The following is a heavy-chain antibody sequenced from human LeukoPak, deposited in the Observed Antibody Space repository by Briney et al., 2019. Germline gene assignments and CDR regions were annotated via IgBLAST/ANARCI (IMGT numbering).Heavy chain of an antibody. CDR3: ASTGFRGYNTWYYFDY. J-gene: IGHJ4*02. CDR1: GGSFSGYY. V-gene: IGHV4-34*01. Sequence: KPSETLSLTCAVYGGSFSGYYWSWIRQPPGKGLEWIGEINHSGSTNYNPSLKSRVTISVDTSKNQFSLKLSSVTAADTAVYYCASTGFRGYNTWYYFDYWGQGTLVTVSS. D-gene: IGHD5-18*01. CDR2: INHSGST.